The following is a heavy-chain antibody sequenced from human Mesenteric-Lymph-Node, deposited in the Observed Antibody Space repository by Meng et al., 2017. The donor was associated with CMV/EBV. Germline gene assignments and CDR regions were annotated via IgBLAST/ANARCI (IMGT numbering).Heavy chain of an antibody. D-gene: IGHD6-6*01. Sequence: GGSLRLSCAASGFTFSSYWMSWVRQAPGKGLEWVSYISSSGSTIYYADSVKGRFTIARDNAKNSLYLQMNSLRAEDTAVYYCARDGGSSSDAFDIWGQGTMVTVSS. CDR1: GFTFSSYW. V-gene: IGHV3-48*03. J-gene: IGHJ3*02. CDR2: ISSSGSTI. CDR3: ARDGGSSSDAFDI.